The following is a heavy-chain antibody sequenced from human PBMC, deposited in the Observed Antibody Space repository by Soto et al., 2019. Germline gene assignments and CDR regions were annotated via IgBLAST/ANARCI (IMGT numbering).Heavy chain of an antibody. CDR2: ISYDGSNK. CDR3: AKIAARPNYYGMDV. V-gene: IGHV3-30*18. J-gene: IGHJ6*02. Sequence: QVQLVESGGGVVQPGRSLRLSCAASGFTFSSYGMHWVRQAPGKGLEWVAVISYDGSNKYYADSVKGRFTISRDNSKNALYLQMNSMGAEDTAVYYCAKIAARPNYYGMDVWGQGTTVTVSS. CDR1: GFTFSSYG. D-gene: IGHD6-6*01.